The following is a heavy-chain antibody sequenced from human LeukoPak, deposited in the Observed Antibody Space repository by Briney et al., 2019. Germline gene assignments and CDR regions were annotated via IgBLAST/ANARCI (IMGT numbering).Heavy chain of an antibody. Sequence: QSGGSLRLSCAASGFTFSSYGMSWVRQAPGKGLEWVSAISGSGGSTYYADSVKGRFTISRDNAKNSLYLQMNSLRAEDTAVYYCARDLTPEGHYDSSGYSTFDYWGQGTLVTVSS. CDR3: ARDLTPEGHYDSSGYSTFDY. D-gene: IGHD3-22*01. CDR2: ISGSGGST. J-gene: IGHJ4*02. CDR1: GFTFSSYG. V-gene: IGHV3-23*01.